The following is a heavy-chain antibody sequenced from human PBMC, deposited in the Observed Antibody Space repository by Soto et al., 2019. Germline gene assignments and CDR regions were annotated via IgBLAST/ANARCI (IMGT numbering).Heavy chain of an antibody. J-gene: IGHJ3*02. Sequence: EVQLVQSGAELKKPGESLRISCQGSGYSFTSYWVTWVRQLPGKGLEWMGRIDPSDSYTNYSPSFEGHVTISVDKSITTAYLQWSSLKASDSAMYYCVRPADDLDNWDDDGDSFDIWGQGTMVTVSS. CDR2: IDPSDSYT. CDR3: VRPADDLDNWDDDGDSFDI. D-gene: IGHD1-1*01. V-gene: IGHV5-10-1*03. CDR1: GYSFTSYW.